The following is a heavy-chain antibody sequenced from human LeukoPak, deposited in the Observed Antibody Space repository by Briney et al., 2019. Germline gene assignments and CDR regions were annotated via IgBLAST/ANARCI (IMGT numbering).Heavy chain of an antibody. V-gene: IGHV3-48*01. Sequence: PGGSLRLSCAASGFTFSSYSMNWVRQAPGKGLEWVSYMSSSSSTIYYADSVKGRFTISRDNAKNSLYLQMNSLRAEDTAVYYCARGGGSYYYGMDVWGQGTMVTVSS. D-gene: IGHD1-26*01. CDR1: GFTFSSYS. J-gene: IGHJ6*02. CDR2: MSSSSSTI. CDR3: ARGGGSYYYGMDV.